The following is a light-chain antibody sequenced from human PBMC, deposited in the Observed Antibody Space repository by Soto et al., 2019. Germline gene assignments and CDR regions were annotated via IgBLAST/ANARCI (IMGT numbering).Light chain of an antibody. V-gene: IGKV3-15*01. CDR2: GAS. CDR3: QQYNNWRRT. J-gene: IGKJ1*01. Sequence: EIVMTQSPATLSVSPGERATLSCRASQSVSSNLAWYQQKPGQAPRLLIYGASTRATGIPARFSGSGSGTEFTLTISSLQSEDFAVYYCQQYNNWRRTVGQGTKVEIK. CDR1: QSVSSN.